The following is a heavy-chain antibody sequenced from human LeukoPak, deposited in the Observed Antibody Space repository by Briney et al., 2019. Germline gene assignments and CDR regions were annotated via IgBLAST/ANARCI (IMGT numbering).Heavy chain of an antibody. J-gene: IGHJ4*02. D-gene: IGHD3-22*01. CDR2: IYTSGST. CDR3: ARSGYYYDSSRYSTFDY. V-gene: IGHV4-4*07. Sequence: SETLSLTCTVSGGSISSYYWSWIRQPAGKGLEWIGRIYTSGSTNYNPSLKSRVTMSVDTSKNQFSLKLSSVTAADTAVYYCARSGYYYDSSRYSTFDYWGQGTLVTVSS. CDR1: GGSISSYY.